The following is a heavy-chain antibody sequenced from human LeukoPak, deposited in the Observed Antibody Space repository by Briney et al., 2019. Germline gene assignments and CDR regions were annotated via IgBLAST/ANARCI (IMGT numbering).Heavy chain of an antibody. CDR3: ARRSYGSGSYPFDY. J-gene: IGHJ4*02. CDR2: IYYSGST. Sequence: SETLSLTCTVSGGSISSYYWSWIRQPPGKGLEWIGYIYYSGSTNYNPSLKSRVTISVDTSKNQFSLKVSSVTAADTAVYYCARRSYGSGSYPFDYWGQGTLVTVST. CDR1: GGSISSYY. D-gene: IGHD3-10*01. V-gene: IGHV4-59*01.